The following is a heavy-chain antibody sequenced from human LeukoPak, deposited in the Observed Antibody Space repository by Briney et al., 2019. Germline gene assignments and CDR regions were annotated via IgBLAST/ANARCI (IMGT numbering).Heavy chain of an antibody. CDR1: GFTFGSYW. Sequence: GGSLRLSCVGSGFTFGSYWMSWVRQAPGKGLEWVANIKQDGSEKYYVDSVKGRFTISRDNAKNSLYLQMNSLRGEDTAVYYCARDLAASAGEGFTDYWGQGTLVTVSS. CDR3: ARDLAASAGEGFTDY. V-gene: IGHV3-7*01. CDR2: IKQDGSEK. J-gene: IGHJ4*02.